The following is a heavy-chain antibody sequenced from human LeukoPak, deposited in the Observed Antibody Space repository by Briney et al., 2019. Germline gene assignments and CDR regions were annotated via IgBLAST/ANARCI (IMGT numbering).Heavy chain of an antibody. D-gene: IGHD3-22*01. J-gene: IGHJ6*03. CDR1: AGSISSSDYY. CDR2: ISYSGNT. V-gene: IGHV4-39*02. CDR3: SRLTHSYYSDTSGYYPYYYMDV. Sequence: PSETLSLTCTVSAGSISSSDYYWGRIRQSPGKGLEWIGRISYSGNTYYNPSLKSRVTISVDTSKNHFSLRLSSVTAADTAVYFCSRLTHSYYSDTSGYYPYYYMDVWGEGTTVTVSS.